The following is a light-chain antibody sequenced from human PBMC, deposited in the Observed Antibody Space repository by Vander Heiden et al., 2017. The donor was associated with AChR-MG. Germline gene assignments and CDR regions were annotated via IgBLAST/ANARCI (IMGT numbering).Light chain of an antibody. J-gene: IGLJ2*01. CDR1: SSDVWGYNY. CDR2: EVS. V-gene: IGLV2-8*01. CDR3: SSYEGSNSV. Sequence: QSPLPQPPSASWSPGTSVTTSCTGTSSDVWGYNYVSWYQQHPGKAPKLMIYEVSKRPSGVPDRFSGSKSGNTASLTVSGLQAEDEADYYCSSYEGSNSVFGGGTKLTVL.